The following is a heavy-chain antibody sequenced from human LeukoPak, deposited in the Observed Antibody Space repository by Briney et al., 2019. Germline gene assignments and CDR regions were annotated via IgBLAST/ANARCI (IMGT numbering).Heavy chain of an antibody. D-gene: IGHD3-3*01. V-gene: IGHV4-59*12. CDR2: IYYSGST. Sequence: SETPSLTCTVSGGSISSYYWSWIRQPPGKGLEWIGYIYYSGSTNYNPSLKSRVTISVDTSKNQFSLKLSSVTAADTAVCYCASAPPGTYYDFWSGYFGYWGQGTLVTVSS. CDR3: ASAPPGTYYDFWSGYFGY. J-gene: IGHJ4*02. CDR1: GGSISSYY.